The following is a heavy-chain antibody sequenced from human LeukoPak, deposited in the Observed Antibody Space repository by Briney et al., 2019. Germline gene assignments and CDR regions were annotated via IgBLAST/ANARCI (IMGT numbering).Heavy chain of an antibody. V-gene: IGHV1-8*01. CDR2: MNPNSGNT. CDR1: GYTFTSYD. Sequence: GASVKVSCKASGYTFTSYDINWVRQATGQGLEWMGWMNPNSGNTGYAQKFQGRVTMTRNTSISTAYMELSSLGSEDTAVYYCARGFRYCSSTSCYPYWGQGTLVTVSS. CDR3: ARGFRYCSSTSCYPY. J-gene: IGHJ4*02. D-gene: IGHD2-2*01.